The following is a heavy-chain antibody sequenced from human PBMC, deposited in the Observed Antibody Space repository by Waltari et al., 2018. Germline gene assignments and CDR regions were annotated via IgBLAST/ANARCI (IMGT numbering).Heavy chain of an antibody. J-gene: IGHJ4*02. CDR1: GGSSSSSSYY. V-gene: IGHV4-39*01. CDR2: SFYSGIT. CDR3: ARHFVGATFY. Sequence: QLQLQESGPGLVKPSETLSLTCTVSGGSSSSSSYYWGWIRQPPGKGLVVIGSSFYSGITYYNPSLKMRVTISVDTSKNQFSLKLSSVTAADTAVYYCARHFVGATFYWGQGTLVTVSS. D-gene: IGHD1-26*01.